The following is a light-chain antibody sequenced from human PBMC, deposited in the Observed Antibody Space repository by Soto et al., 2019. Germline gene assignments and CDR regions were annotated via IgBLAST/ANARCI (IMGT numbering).Light chain of an antibody. CDR2: DVS. V-gene: IGLV2-14*01. CDR3: SSYTTSSTLVV. Sequence: QSALTQPASVSGSPGQSITISCTGTSSDVGGYKYVSWYQQHPGKAPKLMIYDVSSRPSGVSNRFSGSKSGNTASLTISGLQADDEADYYCSSYTTSSTLVVFGGGTKLTVL. J-gene: IGLJ2*01. CDR1: SSDVGGYKY.